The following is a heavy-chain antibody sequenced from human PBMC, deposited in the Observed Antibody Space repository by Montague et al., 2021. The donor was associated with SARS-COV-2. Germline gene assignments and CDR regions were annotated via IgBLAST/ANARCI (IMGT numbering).Heavy chain of an antibody. CDR3: GRGVVAATPVVDY. V-gene: IGHV4-4*07. Sequence: ETLSLTCTVSGDSISSFYWNWIRQPAGKGLEWIGRIYASGGTNYNPSLKSRVTMSVDTSKNQFSLKLNSVTAADTAVYYCGRGVVAATPVVDYWGRGTLATV. J-gene: IGHJ4*02. CDR2: IYASGGT. CDR1: GDSISSFY. D-gene: IGHD2-15*01.